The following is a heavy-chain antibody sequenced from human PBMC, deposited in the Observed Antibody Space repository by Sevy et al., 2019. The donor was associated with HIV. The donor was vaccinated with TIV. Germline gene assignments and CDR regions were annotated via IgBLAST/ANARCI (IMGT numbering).Heavy chain of an antibody. V-gene: IGHV3-15*01. CDR1: GFSFKNVW. Sequence: GGSLRLSCAGSGFSFKNVWMTWVRQTPGKGLEWVGHAKRKSDGGSIDYGSPVNGRFTISRDDSKDMLYLQMSSLKTEDTGVYYCATVLGAGAVGALEIWGQGTMVTVSS. D-gene: IGHD1-26*01. CDR3: ATVLGAGAVGALEI. CDR2: AKRKSDGGSI. J-gene: IGHJ3*02.